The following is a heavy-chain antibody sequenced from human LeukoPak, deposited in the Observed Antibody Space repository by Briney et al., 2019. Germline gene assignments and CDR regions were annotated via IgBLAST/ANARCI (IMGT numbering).Heavy chain of an antibody. CDR2: IYYSGST. V-gene: IGHV4-59*05. Sequence: SETLSLTCTVSGGSISSYYWSWIRQPPGKGLEWIGSIYYSGSTYYNPSLKSRVTISVDTSKNQFSLKLSSVTAADTAVYYCANAPTAMDKFDYWGQGTLVTVSS. J-gene: IGHJ4*02. D-gene: IGHD5-18*01. CDR1: GGSISSYY. CDR3: ANAPTAMDKFDY.